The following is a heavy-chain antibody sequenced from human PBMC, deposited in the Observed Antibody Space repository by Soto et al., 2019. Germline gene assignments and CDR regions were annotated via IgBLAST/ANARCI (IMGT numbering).Heavy chain of an antibody. CDR3: APRTGYFGHSFDI. D-gene: IGHD2-15*01. J-gene: IGHJ3*02. Sequence: EVQLLESGGGLVQPGGSLRLSCAASGFTFSSYAMSWVRQAPGKGLEWVSAISGSGGSTYYADSVKGRFTISRDNSKNSLYRQMNSLRAEATVVFYCAPRTGYFGHSFDIWGQGTMVTVAS. V-gene: IGHV3-23*01. CDR2: ISGSGGST. CDR1: GFTFSSYA.